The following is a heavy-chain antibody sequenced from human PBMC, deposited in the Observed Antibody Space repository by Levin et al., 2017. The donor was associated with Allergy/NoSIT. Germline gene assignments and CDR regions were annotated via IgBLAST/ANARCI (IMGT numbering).Heavy chain of an antibody. CDR1: GGSFSGYY. V-gene: IGHV4-34*01. Sequence: PSETLSLTCAVYGGSFSGYYWSWIRQPPGKGLEWIGEINHSGSTNYNPSLKSRVTISVDTSKNQFSLKLSSVTAADTAVYYCAREGGGGSSSWYLDYYDYYGMDGWGQGTTVTVSS. D-gene: IGHD6-13*01. CDR2: INHSGST. CDR3: AREGGGGSSSWYLDYYDYYGMDG. J-gene: IGHJ6*02.